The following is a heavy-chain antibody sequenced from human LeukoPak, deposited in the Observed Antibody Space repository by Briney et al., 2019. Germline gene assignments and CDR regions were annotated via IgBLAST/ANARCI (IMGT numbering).Heavy chain of an antibody. CDR3: ARGGDYPFDY. CDR1: GFTFSSYW. J-gene: IGHJ4*02. V-gene: IGHV3-74*01. CDR2: IESTGRST. Sequence: GGSRRLSCAASGFTFSSYWMHGVRQAPGKGLVWVSRIESTGRSTGYADSVKGRFTISRDNAKNTLYLQMNSLRAEDTALYYCARGGDYPFDYWGQGTLVTVSS. D-gene: IGHD4-17*01.